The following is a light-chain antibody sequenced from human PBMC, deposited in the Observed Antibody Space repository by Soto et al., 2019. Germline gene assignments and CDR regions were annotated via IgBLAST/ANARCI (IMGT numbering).Light chain of an antibody. CDR1: QSVSSSY. CDR2: AAS. J-gene: IGKJ1*01. CDR3: QHHGRTPPT. Sequence: EIEVTQAPATLSVSPGDIATLSCRASQSVSSSYFAWYQQKPGQAPRILIYAASSRATGTPERFSGSGSGTDCTLSISRLEAGDFAVYYCQHHGRTPPTFCQGTKVDIK. V-gene: IGKV3-20*01.